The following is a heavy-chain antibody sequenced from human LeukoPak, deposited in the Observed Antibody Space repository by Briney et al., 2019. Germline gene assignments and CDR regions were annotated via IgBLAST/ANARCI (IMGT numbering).Heavy chain of an antibody. V-gene: IGHV3-74*01. CDR1: GFTFSSYW. D-gene: IGHD3-3*01. CDR3: ARENGYYDFWSGYYLSWFYP. CDR2: INSDGSST. Sequence: GGSLRLSCAASGFTFSSYWMHWVRRAPGKGLVWVSRINSDGSSTSYADSVKGRFTISRDNAKNTLYLQMNSLRAEDTAVYYCARENGYYDFWSGYYLSWFYPWGQGTLVTVSS. J-gene: IGHJ5*02.